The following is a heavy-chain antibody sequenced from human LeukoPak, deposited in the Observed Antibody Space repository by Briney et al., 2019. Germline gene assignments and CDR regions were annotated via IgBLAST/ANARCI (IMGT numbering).Heavy chain of an antibody. CDR3: ARGRPYSGGYHLDY. Sequence: SETLSLTCTVSGDSTSSDRYYGGWVRQPPGKGLEWIGNIYYSGSTYYNPSLKSRVTMSVDTSKIQFFLKLNSVTAADTAVYYCARGRPYSGGYHLDYWGQGTLVTVSA. CDR2: IYYSGST. D-gene: IGHD1-26*01. V-gene: IGHV4-39*01. J-gene: IGHJ4*02. CDR1: GDSTSSDRYY.